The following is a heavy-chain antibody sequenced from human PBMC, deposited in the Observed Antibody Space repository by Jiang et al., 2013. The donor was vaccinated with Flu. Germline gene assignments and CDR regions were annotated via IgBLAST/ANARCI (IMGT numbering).Heavy chain of an antibody. V-gene: IGHV4-34*01. Sequence: LLKPSETLSLTCAVYGGSFSGYYWSWIRQPPGKGLEWIGEINHSANTNYNPSLKSRVTTSVDTSKNQFSLKLTSVTAADTAVYYCARVPDSSGYLGAFDIWGQGTMVTVSS. CDR3: ARVPDSSGYLGAFDI. D-gene: IGHD3-22*01. CDR2: INHSANT. J-gene: IGHJ3*02. CDR1: GGSFSGYY.